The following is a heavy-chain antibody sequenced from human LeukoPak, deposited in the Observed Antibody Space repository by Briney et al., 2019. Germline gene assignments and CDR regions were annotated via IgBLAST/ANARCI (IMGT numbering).Heavy chain of an antibody. CDR1: GGSFSGYY. D-gene: IGHD2-2*01. CDR2: INHSGST. CDR3: ARGLGYCSSTSCRSKGMDV. J-gene: IGHJ6*04. V-gene: IGHV4-34*01. Sequence: PSETLSLTCAVYGGSFSGYYWSWIRQPPGKGLEWIGEINHSGSTNYNPSLKSRVTISVDTSKNQFSLELSSVTAADTAVYYCARGLGYCSSTSCRSKGMDVWGKGTTVTVSS.